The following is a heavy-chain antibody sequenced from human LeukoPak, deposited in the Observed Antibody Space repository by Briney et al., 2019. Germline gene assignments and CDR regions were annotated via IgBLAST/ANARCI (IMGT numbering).Heavy chain of an antibody. CDR2: FDPEDGET. D-gene: IGHD3-3*01. Sequence: ASVKVSCKVSGYTLTELSMHWVRQAPGKGLEWMGGFDPEDGETIYAQKFQGRVTMTEDTSTDTAYMELSSLRSEDTAVYYCATVKLHFGVVNEGYYYMDVWGKGTTVTVSS. J-gene: IGHJ6*03. CDR1: GYTLTELS. CDR3: ATVKLHFGVVNEGYYYMDV. V-gene: IGHV1-24*01.